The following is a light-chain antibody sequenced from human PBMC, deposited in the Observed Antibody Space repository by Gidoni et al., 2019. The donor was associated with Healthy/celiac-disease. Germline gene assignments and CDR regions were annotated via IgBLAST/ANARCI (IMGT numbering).Light chain of an antibody. V-gene: IGKV3-15*01. CDR3: QQYNNWPPLT. J-gene: IGKJ4*01. CDR1: QSVSNN. Sequence: EILMTQSPATLSVSPGERATLPCRASQSVSNNLAGYQQEQGQAPRLLIHGTSTRATDIPARFSGSGSGTEFTLPISSLQSEDFVVYYCQQYNNWPPLTFGGGSKVEIK. CDR2: GTS.